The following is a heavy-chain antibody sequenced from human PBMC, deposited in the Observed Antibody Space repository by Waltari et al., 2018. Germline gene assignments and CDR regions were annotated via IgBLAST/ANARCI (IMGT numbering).Heavy chain of an antibody. CDR3: AREGSYYDSSGYPPYFDY. CDR2: INAGNGNT. V-gene: IGHV1-3*01. D-gene: IGHD3-22*01. CDR1: GYTFTSYA. Sequence: QVQLVQSGAEVKKSGASVKVSCKASGYTFTSYAMHWVRQAPGQRLEWMGWINAGNGNTKYSQKFQGRVTITRDTSASTAYMELSSLRSEDTAVYYCAREGSYYDSSGYPPYFDYWGQGTLVTVSS. J-gene: IGHJ4*02.